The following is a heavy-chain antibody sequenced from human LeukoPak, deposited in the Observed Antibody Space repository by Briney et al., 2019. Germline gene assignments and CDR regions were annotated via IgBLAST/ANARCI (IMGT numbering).Heavy chain of an antibody. CDR3: AKHSSGYSTTYYFDY. Sequence: GGSLRLSCAASGFTVSSNYMSWVRQAPGKGLEWVSVIYSGGSTYYADSVKGRFTISRDNSKNTLYLQMNSLRAEDTAVYYCAKHSSGYSTTYYFDYWGQGTLVTVSS. CDR2: IYSGGST. J-gene: IGHJ4*02. D-gene: IGHD3-22*01. CDR1: GFTVSSNY. V-gene: IGHV3-66*04.